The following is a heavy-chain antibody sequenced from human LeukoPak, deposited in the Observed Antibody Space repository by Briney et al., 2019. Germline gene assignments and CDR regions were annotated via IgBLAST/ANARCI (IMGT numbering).Heavy chain of an antibody. CDR3: AKDRYCGGGTCYWSYFDY. CDR2: IKQDGSEK. CDR1: GFIFSSYW. J-gene: IGHJ4*02. V-gene: IGHV3-7*03. Sequence: GGSLRLSCAASGFIFSSYWMSWVRQAPGKGLEWVANIKQDGSEKYYVDSVKGRFTISRDNAKDSLYLQMNSLRAEDTAVYYCAKDRYCGGGTCYWSYFDYWGQGTLVTVSS. D-gene: IGHD2-15*01.